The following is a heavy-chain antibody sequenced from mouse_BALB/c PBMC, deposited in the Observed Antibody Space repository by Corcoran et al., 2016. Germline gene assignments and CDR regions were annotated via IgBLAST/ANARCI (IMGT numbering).Heavy chain of an antibody. D-gene: IGHD2-3*01. CDR1: GYTFTTAG. CDR2: INTHSGVP. J-gene: IGHJ2*01. V-gene: IGHV9-4*02. CDR3: ASRGDGSFDY. Sequence: QIQLVQSGPELKKPGKTVRISCKASGYTFTTAGMQWVQKMPGKGLKWIGWINTHSGVPKYAEDFKGRFAFSLETSASTAYLQISNLKNEDTATYFCASRGDGSFDYWGQGTTLTVSS.